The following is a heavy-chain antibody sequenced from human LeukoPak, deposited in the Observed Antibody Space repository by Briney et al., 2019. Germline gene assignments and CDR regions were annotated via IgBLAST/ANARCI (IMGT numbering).Heavy chain of an antibody. J-gene: IGHJ3*02. CDR1: GGSISSGGYY. CDR2: IYYSGST. CDR3: ARDQVTIFGVVIHDAFDI. D-gene: IGHD3-3*01. V-gene: IGHV4-31*03. Sequence: PSETLSLTCTVSGGSISSGGYYWSWIRQHPGKGLEWIGYIYYSGSTYYNPSLKSRVTISVDTSKNQFSLKLSSVTAADTAAYYCARDQVTIFGVVIHDAFDIWRQGTMVTVSS.